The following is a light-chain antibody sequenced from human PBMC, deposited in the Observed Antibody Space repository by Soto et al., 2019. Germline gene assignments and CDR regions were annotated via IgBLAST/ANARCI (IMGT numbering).Light chain of an antibody. Sequence: QAVVTQPPSVSGAPGQRVTISCTGSSSNIGAGYDVHWYQQLPGTAPKILIYGNTNRPSGVPDRFSASKSGTSASLAIAGLQAEDEADYYCQSFDNSLSWVFGGGTKLTVL. CDR1: SSNIGAGYD. CDR3: QSFDNSLSWV. CDR2: GNT. V-gene: IGLV1-40*01. J-gene: IGLJ3*02.